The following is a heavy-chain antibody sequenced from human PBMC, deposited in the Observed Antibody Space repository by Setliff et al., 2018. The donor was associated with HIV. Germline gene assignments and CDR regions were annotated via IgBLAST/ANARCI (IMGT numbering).Heavy chain of an antibody. CDR3: TTVCRGSC. D-gene: IGHD2-15*01. V-gene: IGHV3-73*01. CDR2: ILDKANNYAT. J-gene: IGHJ4*02. CDR1: GFTFSGSA. Sequence: GGSLRLSCAASGFTFSGSAMHWVRQASGKGLEWVGRILDKANNYATAYAASLEGRFTISRDDSKNTAYLQMNSLKTEDTAVYYCTTVCRGSCWGQGTQVTVSS.